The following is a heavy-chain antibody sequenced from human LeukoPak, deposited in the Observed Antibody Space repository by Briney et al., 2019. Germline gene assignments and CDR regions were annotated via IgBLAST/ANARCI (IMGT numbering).Heavy chain of an antibody. Sequence: SETLSLTCAVSGGSISSSNWWSWVRQPPGKGLEWIGEIYHSGSTNYNPSLKSRVTISVDTSKNQFSLKLSSVTAADTAVYYCARDLRYSSGWSASGMDVWGKGTTVTISS. D-gene: IGHD6-19*01. CDR2: IYHSGST. J-gene: IGHJ6*03. CDR1: GGSISSSNW. V-gene: IGHV4-4*02. CDR3: ARDLRYSSGWSASGMDV.